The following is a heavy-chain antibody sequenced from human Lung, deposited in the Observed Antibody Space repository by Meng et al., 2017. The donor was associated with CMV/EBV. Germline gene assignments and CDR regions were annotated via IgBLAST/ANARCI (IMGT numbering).Heavy chain of an antibody. V-gene: IGHV4-34*01. J-gene: IGHJ6*02. CDR2: INHSGST. CDR3: ARGRGKPAAIYYYGMDV. D-gene: IGHD2-2*02. Sequence: SETLSPTCAVDGGSFSGYYWSWTRQPPGKGLEWIGEINHSGSTNYNPSLKSRVTISVDTSKNQFSMKLSSVTAADTAVYYCARGRGKPAAIYYYGMDVWGQGTXVTVSS. CDR1: GGSFSGYY.